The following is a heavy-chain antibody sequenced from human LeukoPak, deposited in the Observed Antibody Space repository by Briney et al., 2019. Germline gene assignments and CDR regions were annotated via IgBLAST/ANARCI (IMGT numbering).Heavy chain of an antibody. CDR1: GGSISSYY. V-gene: IGHV4-59*08. CDR3: ARRRSSSWNHNWFDP. J-gene: IGHJ5*02. CDR2: IYYSGST. Sequence: SETLSLTCTVSGGSISSYYWSWIRQPPGKGLEGMGYIYYSGSTNYNPSLKSRVTISVDTSKNQFSLKLSSVTAADTAVYYCARRRSSSWNHNWFDPWGQGTLVTVSS. D-gene: IGHD6-13*01.